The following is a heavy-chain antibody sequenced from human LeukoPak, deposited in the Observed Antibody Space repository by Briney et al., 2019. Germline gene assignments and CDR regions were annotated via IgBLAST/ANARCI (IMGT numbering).Heavy chain of an antibody. CDR2: ISGSGGST. J-gene: IGHJ3*02. D-gene: IGHD4-17*01. CDR3: AKVVPHYGDYVVEAFDI. V-gene: IGHV3-23*01. Sequence: PGGSLRLSCAASGFTFSSYAMSWVRQAPGKGLEWVSAISGSGGSTYYVDSVKGRFTISRDNSKNTLYLQMNSLRAEDTAVYYCAKVVPHYGDYVVEAFDIWGQGTMVTVSS. CDR1: GFTFSSYA.